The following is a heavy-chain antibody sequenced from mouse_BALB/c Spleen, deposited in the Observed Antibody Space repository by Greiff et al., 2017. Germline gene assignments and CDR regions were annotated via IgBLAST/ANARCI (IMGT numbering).Heavy chain of an antibody. CDR2: IYPGNSDT. V-gene: IGHV1-5*01. Sequence: EVQLQQSGTVLARPGASVKMSCKASGYTFTSYWMHWVKQRPGQGLEWIGAIYPGNSDTSYNQKFKGKAKLTAVTSTSTAYMELSSLTNEDSAVYYCTRENGYGNYPWFAYWGQGTLVTVSA. CDR3: TRENGYGNYPWFAY. J-gene: IGHJ3*01. CDR1: GYTFTSYW. D-gene: IGHD2-1*01.